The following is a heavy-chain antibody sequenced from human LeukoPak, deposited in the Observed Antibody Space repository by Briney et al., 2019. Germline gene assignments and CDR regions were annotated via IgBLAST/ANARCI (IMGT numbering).Heavy chain of an antibody. V-gene: IGHV3-21*01. Sequence: GGSLRLSCAASGFTFSTYSMNCVRQAPGKGLEWVSSISSSSTYIYYADSVKGRFTISRDNAKDSLYLQMNSLRAEDTAVYFCARGGTSLGYWGQGTLVTVSS. CDR1: GFTFSTYS. CDR2: ISSSSTYI. CDR3: ARGGTSLGY. J-gene: IGHJ4*02. D-gene: IGHD1-26*01.